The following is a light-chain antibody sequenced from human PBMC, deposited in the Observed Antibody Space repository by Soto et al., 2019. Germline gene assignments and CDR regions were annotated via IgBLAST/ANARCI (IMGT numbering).Light chain of an antibody. Sequence: DIQMTQSPSSLSASVGERVTITFRASQSISSYLNWYQQKPGKAPKLLIYAASSLQSGVPSRFSGSGSGTDFTLTISSLQPEDFATYYCQQSYSTPSITFGQGTRLEIK. CDR2: AAS. V-gene: IGKV1-39*01. J-gene: IGKJ5*01. CDR3: QQSYSTPSIT. CDR1: QSISSY.